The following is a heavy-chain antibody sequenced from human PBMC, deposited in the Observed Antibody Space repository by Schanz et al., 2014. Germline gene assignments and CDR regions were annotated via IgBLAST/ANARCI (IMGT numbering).Heavy chain of an antibody. J-gene: IGHJ3*01. V-gene: IGHV3-23*04. CDR1: GFTFSTSA. CDR2: LGGSTGGI. CDR3: AKDPL. Sequence: EVQLVESGGGLVEPGGSLRLSCEASGFTFSTSAMSWVRQAPGKGLEWVSSLGGSTGGIYYADSVRGRFTISRDNFKNTLYLQMNSLRVEDTAVYYCAKDPLWGQGTMVTVSS.